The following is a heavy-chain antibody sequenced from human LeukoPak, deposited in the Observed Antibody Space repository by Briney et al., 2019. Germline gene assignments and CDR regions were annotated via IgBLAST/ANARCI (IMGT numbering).Heavy chain of an antibody. Sequence: GGSLRLSCAASGFTFSSYEMNWVRQAPGKGLEWVSYISSSGSTIYYADSVKGRFTISRDNAKNSLYLQMNSLRAEDTAVYYCARDFIWFGESYSDYWGQGTLVTVSS. D-gene: IGHD3-10*01. J-gene: IGHJ4*02. V-gene: IGHV3-48*03. CDR3: ARDFIWFGESYSDY. CDR1: GFTFSSYE. CDR2: ISSSGSTI.